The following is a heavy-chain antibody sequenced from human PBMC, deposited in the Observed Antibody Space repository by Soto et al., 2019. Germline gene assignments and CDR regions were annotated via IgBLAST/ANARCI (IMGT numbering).Heavy chain of an antibody. Sequence: QVQLVQSGAELKKPGSSVSVSCRPSGGSFGGNIFSWVRQAPGQGLEWMGGIIPMFDTTKYIQHFQRRVTNTAKGSTRAAYMALSSLRSDDTAMYYWASHRGWYSPFDIWGQATQVTVSS. V-gene: IGHV1-69*01. CDR2: IIPMFDTT. CDR1: GGSFGGNI. D-gene: IGHD6-19*01. CDR3: ASHRGWYSPFDI. J-gene: IGHJ3*02.